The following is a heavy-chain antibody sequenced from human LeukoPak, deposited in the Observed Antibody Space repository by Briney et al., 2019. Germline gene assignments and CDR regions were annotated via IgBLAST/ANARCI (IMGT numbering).Heavy chain of an antibody. D-gene: IGHD4-17*01. Sequence: GGSLRLSCALSGLTVNDNYMSWVRQAPGKGLEWVSLIFPDGQTYYADFVQGRFSISRDMSRNILFLDMSSLRAEDTAVFFCARADPVYGDFDYWGQGTLVTVSS. CDR2: IFPDGQT. J-gene: IGHJ4*02. CDR3: ARADPVYGDFDY. CDR1: GLTVNDNY. V-gene: IGHV3-53*01.